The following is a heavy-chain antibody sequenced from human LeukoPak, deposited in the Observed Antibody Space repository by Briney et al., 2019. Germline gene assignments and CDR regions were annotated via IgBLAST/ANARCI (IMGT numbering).Heavy chain of an antibody. CDR3: ARGQTIYYSYYFDY. D-gene: IGHD3-22*01. J-gene: IGHJ4*02. CDR1: GGSISSYY. CDR2: IYTSGST. Sequence: SETLSLTCTVSGGSISSYYWSWLRQPAGKGLEWIGRIYTSGSTNYNPSLKSRVTMSVDTSKNQFSLKLSSVTAADTAVYYCARGQTIYYSYYFDYWGQGTLVTVSS. V-gene: IGHV4-4*07.